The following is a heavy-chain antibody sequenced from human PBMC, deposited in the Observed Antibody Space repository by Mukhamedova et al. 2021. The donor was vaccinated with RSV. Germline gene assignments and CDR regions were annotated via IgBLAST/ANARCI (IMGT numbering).Heavy chain of an antibody. Sequence: SSYGMHWVRQAPGKGLEWVAVIWYDGSNKYYADSVKGRFTISRDNSKNTLYLQMNSLRAEDTAMYYCAKARSYCGGDCYPDAFD. V-gene: IGHV3-33*06. CDR1: SSYG. D-gene: IGHD2-21*02. CDR2: IWYDGSNK. CDR3: AKARSYCGGDCYPDAFD. J-gene: IGHJ3*02.